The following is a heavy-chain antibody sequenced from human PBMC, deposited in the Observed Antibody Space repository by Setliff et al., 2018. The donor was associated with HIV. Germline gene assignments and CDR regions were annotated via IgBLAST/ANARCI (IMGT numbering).Heavy chain of an antibody. CDR1: GGPLSGHY. D-gene: IGHD3-22*01. J-gene: IGHJ3*02. CDR3: AREDTTGYYSLSAFDI. Sequence: PSETLSLTCAVYGGPLSGHYWSWIRQPPGQGLEWIGETSHSGKTNYNPSLKSRVTISVDTSKNQFSLKLTSVTAADTAVYYCAREDTTGYYSLSAFDIWGQGTLVTVSS. CDR2: TSHSGKT. V-gene: IGHV4-34*01.